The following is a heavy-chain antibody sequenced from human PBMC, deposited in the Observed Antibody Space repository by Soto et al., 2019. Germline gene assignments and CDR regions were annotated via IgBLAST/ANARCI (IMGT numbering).Heavy chain of an antibody. CDR1: GFIFRNYA. J-gene: IGHJ4*02. Sequence: QVQVVESGGGVVQPGRSLRLSCAASGFIFRNYAIHWVRQAPGKGLEWVAVISRDGSHKYYLDSVKGRFTISRDNSKDTVNLLMNSLRDDDSAMYYCARSRNSAVADSFDFWGQGTLVTVSS. CDR3: ARSRNSAVADSFDF. CDR2: ISRDGSHK. V-gene: IGHV3-30*04. D-gene: IGHD1-26*01.